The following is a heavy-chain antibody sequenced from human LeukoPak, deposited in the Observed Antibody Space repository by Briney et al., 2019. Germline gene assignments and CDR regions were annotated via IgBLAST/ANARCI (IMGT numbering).Heavy chain of an antibody. CDR2: IWYDGSNK. J-gene: IGHJ4*02. CDR3: ARDRWSGTYGLDC. Sequence: GGSLRLSCAASGFTLSNYGMHWVRQAPGKGLEWVAVIWYDGSNKYYADSVKGRFTVSRDDSENTLFLQMNSLRGEDTAVYYCARDRWSGTYGLDCWGQGVQVPVSS. D-gene: IGHD1-26*01. CDR1: GFTLSNYG. V-gene: IGHV3-33*01.